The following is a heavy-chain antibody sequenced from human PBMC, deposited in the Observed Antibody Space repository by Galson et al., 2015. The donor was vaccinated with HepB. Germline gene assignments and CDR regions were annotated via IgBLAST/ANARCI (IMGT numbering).Heavy chain of an antibody. D-gene: IGHD4-17*01. CDR3: ARVWHGDYAFDY. V-gene: IGHV4-61*01. Sequence: LSPTCTVSGGSVSSGRYYWSWIRQPPGKGLEWIGYIDYSGSTNYNPSLKSRVTISVDTSKNQFSLKLSSVTAADTAVYYCARVWHGDYAFDYWGQGTLVTVSS. J-gene: IGHJ4*02. CDR2: IDYSGST. CDR1: GGSVSSGRYY.